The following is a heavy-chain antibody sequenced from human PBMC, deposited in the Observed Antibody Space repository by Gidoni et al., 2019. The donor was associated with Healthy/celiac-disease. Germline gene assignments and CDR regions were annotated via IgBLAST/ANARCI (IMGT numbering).Heavy chain of an antibody. CDR3: ARDAGLITAMDYYDAFDI. D-gene: IGHD5-18*01. CDR1: GCTLGGYG. CDR2: ITYDGSNK. Sequence: VQLVQSGGGVVQPGRPLILPRAASGCTLGGYGMQWVRQAPGKGLEWVTVITYDGSNKYYADSVKGRFTISRNNSNNTLYLQMNGLGAEDTAVYYCARDAGLITAMDYYDAFDIWGQGTMVTVSS. V-gene: IGHV3-30*01. J-gene: IGHJ3*02.